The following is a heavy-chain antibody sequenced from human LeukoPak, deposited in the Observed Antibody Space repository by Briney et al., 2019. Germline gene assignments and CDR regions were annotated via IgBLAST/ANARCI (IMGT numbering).Heavy chain of an antibody. CDR3: ARGRSNYYGMDV. D-gene: IGHD1-26*01. CDR1: DGSINSYY. V-gene: IGHV4-59*01. Sequence: SETLPLTCSVSDGSINSYYWNWIRRPPGKGLEWIGYIYYNGNTNYSPSLKSRVTMSVDTSKNLFSLKVSSVTAADTAVYYCARGRSNYYGMDVWGQGTTVTVSS. J-gene: IGHJ6*02. CDR2: IYYNGNT.